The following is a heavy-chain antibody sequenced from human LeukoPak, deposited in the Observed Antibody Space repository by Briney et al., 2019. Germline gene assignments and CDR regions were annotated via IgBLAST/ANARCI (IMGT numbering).Heavy chain of an antibody. D-gene: IGHD3-10*01. CDR1: GGSFSGYY. Sequence: PSETLSLTCAVYGGSFSGYYCSWIRQPPGKGLEWIGEINHSGSTNYNPSLKSRVTISVDTSKNQFSLQLSSVTAADTAVYYCARHAQTYYYGSGYDYWGQGALVTVSS. CDR2: INHSGST. J-gene: IGHJ4*02. CDR3: ARHAQTYYYGSGYDY. V-gene: IGHV4-34*01.